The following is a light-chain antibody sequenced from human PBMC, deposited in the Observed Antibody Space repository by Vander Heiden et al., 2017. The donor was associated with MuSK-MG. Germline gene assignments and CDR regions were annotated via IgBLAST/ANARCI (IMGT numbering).Light chain of an antibody. CDR1: RDITHY. J-gene: IGKJ1*01. CDR3: QHYDNVPPT. V-gene: IGKV1-33*01. CDR2: DAS. Sequence: DIQLTQSPSSLSASVGDRVTVSCQASRDITHYLNWYQQKPGRAPRLLIYDASTLETGVPSRFSGGGSGTEFTLIISSLQPEDFATYFCQHYDNVPPTFGQGTKVXFK.